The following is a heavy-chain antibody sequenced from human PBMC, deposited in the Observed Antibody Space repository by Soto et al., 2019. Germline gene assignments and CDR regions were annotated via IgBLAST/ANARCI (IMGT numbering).Heavy chain of an antibody. CDR3: ARCSITMVRGVTYNWFDP. Sequence: SETLSLTCNVSGGSLSSYYWSWVPQPPGKGLEWIGYIYYSGSTNYNPSLKSRVTISVDTSKNQFSLKLSSVTAADTAVYYCARCSITMVRGVTYNWFDPWGQGTLVTVSS. D-gene: IGHD3-10*01. V-gene: IGHV4-59*01. CDR2: IYYSGST. CDR1: GGSLSSYY. J-gene: IGHJ5*02.